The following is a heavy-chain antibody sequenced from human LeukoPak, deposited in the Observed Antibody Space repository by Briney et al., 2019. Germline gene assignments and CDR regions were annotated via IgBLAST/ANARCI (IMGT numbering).Heavy chain of an antibody. CDR3: AGVWYSSSWPYYYYYMDV. Sequence: SETLSLTCTVSGGSISSSSYYWGWIRQPPGKGLEWIGRIYYSVSTYYNPSLKSRVTISVDTSKNQFSLKLSSVTAADTAVYYCAGVWYSSSWPYYYYYMDVWGKGTTVTVSS. V-gene: IGHV4-39*01. CDR2: IYYSVST. J-gene: IGHJ6*03. CDR1: GGSISSSSYY. D-gene: IGHD6-13*01.